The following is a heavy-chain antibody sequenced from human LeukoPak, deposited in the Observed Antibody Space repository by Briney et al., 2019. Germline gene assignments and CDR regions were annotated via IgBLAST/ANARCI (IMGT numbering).Heavy chain of an antibody. CDR2: ISSSGSTI. V-gene: IGHV3-11*04. J-gene: IGHJ5*02. Sequence: GGSLRLYCAASGFTFSDYYMSWLRQAPGKGREWVSYISSSGSTIYYADSVKGRFTISRDNGKNSLYLQMNSLRAEDTAVYYCARMWFGELLAWFAPWGQGTLVTVSS. CDR1: GFTFSDYY. CDR3: ARMWFGELLAWFAP. D-gene: IGHD3-10*01.